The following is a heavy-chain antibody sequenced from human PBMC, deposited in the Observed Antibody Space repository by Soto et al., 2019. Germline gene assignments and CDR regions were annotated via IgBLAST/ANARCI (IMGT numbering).Heavy chain of an antibody. Sequence: QELLVESGGGVVQPGKSLRLSCAASGFTFSSFAMHWVRQAPGKGLEWVSVISFNGLSQFYPDSIRGRFTISRDNSKNTLYLQLDSLIPDDTAVYYCARGGRGLRGAFDVWGPGTEVSVS. D-gene: IGHD3-16*01. J-gene: IGHJ3*01. CDR3: ARGGRGLRGAFDV. CDR1: GFTFSSFA. CDR2: ISFNGLSQ. V-gene: IGHV3-30*03.